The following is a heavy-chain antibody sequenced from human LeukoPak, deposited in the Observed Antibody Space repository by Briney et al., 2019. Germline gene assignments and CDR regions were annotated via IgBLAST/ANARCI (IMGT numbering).Heavy chain of an antibody. D-gene: IGHD5-12*01. CDR1: GGSISSSSYY. CDR2: IYYSGST. CDR3: ARHAAYPKRKEPSGYVSVDSYYYMDV. J-gene: IGHJ6*03. Sequence: SETLSLTCTVSGGSISSSSYYWGWIRQPPGKGLEWIGSIYYSGSTYYNPSLKSRVTISVDTSKNQFSLKLSSVTAADTAVYYCARHAAYPKRKEPSGYVSVDSYYYMDVWGKGTTVTVSS. V-gene: IGHV4-39*01.